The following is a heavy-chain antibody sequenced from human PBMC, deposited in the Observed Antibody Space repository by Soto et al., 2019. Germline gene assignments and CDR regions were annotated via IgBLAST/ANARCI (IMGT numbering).Heavy chain of an antibody. D-gene: IGHD1-26*01. V-gene: IGHV3-53*01. CDR3: ARGRNGVGYYFAY. Sequence: GGSLRLSCAASGFTVSSNYMSWVRQAPGKGLEWVSVIYSGGSTYYADSVKGRFTISRDNSKNTLYLQMNSLRAEDTAVYYCARGRNGVGYYFAYWGQGTLVTVSS. CDR2: IYSGGST. J-gene: IGHJ4*02. CDR1: GFTVSSNY.